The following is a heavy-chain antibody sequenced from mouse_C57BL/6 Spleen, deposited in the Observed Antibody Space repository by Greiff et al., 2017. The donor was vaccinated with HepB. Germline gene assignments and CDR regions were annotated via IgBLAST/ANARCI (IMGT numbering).Heavy chain of an antibody. J-gene: IGHJ4*01. Sequence: QVQLQQSGPELVRPGASVTLSCKASGYTFTDYEMHWVKQTPVHGLEWIGAIDPETGGTAYNQKFKGKAILTADKSSSTAYMELRSLTSEDSAVYYCTRGDYDVGGYAMDYWGQGTSVTVSS. CDR1: GYTFTDYE. V-gene: IGHV1-15*01. CDR3: TRGDYDVGGYAMDY. D-gene: IGHD2-4*01. CDR2: IDPETGGT.